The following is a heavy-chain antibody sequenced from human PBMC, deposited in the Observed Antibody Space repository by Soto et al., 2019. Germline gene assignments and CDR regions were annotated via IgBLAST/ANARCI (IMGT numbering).Heavy chain of an antibody. V-gene: IGHV1-18*04. D-gene: IGHD3-3*01. J-gene: IGHJ5*01. CDR2: INTYKGET. Sequence: ASVKVSCKASCYTFRNYAITWVRQAPGQGLEWMGWINTYKGETNYAHKFQGRVTMTTDTSTSTAYMELRTLRSDDTAIYYCERDAAFWSGRNLNWFDSWGQGTLVTVSS. CDR3: ERDAAFWSGRNLNWFDS. CDR1: CYTFRNYA.